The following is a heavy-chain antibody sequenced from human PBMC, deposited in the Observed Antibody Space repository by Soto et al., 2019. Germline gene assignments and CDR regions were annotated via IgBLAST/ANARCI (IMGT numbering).Heavy chain of an antibody. J-gene: IGHJ1*01. CDR3: AKDGIRGTQMDH. Sequence: GGSLRLSCAGSGFSLGSYPMSWVRQAPGKGLQWVSSISVSADNTYYADSVRGRFNISRDSSKRTLYLQMNSLRAEDTAVYYCAKDGIRGTQMDHWGQGTPVTVSS. CDR1: GFSLGSYP. CDR2: ISVSADNT. D-gene: IGHD1-1*01. V-gene: IGHV3-23*01.